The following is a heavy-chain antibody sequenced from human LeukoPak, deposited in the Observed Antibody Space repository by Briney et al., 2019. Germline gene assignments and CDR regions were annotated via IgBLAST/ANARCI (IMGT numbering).Heavy chain of an antibody. D-gene: IGHD2-2*02. CDR3: ASRYCSSTSCYRRYYFDY. J-gene: IGHJ4*02. V-gene: IGHV4-39*01. Sequence: TSETLSLTCTVSGGSISSSSYYWGWIRQPPGKGLEWIGSIYYSGSTYYNPSLKSRVTISVDTSKNQFSLKLSSVTAADTAVYYCASRYCSSTSCYRRYYFDYWGQGTLVTVSS. CDR1: GGSISSSSYY. CDR2: IYYSGST.